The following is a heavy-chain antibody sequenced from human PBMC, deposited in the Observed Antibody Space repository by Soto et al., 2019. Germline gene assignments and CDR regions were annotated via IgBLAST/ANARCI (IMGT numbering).Heavy chain of an antibody. V-gene: IGHV3-48*02. Sequence: GGSLRLSCAAAGFTFSSYSMNWVRQAPGKGLEWISYISTTSSSIYYADSVKGRFTISRDNAKNSLFLQMNSLRDEDTAVYYCARKGVAFDYWGQGALVTVSS. CDR2: ISTTSSSI. J-gene: IGHJ4*02. CDR1: GFTFSSYS. D-gene: IGHD3-3*01. CDR3: ARKGVAFDY.